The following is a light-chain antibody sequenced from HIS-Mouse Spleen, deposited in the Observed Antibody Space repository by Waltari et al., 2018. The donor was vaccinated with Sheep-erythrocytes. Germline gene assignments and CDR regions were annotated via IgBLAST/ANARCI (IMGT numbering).Light chain of an antibody. J-gene: IGLJ3*02. CDR1: SSNIGSNT. V-gene: IGLV1-44*01. CDR2: SNN. Sequence: QSVLTQPPSASGTPGQRVTISCSGSSSNIGSNTVNWYQQLPGTAPKLLIYSNNTRTSGVPDRFSGSKSGTSASLAISGLQSEDEADYYCAAWDDSLNGPVFGGGTKLTVL. CDR3: AAWDDSLNGPV.